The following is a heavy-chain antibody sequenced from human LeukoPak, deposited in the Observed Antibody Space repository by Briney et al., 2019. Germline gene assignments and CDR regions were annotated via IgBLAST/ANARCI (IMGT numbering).Heavy chain of an antibody. CDR3: ARDRYSSAWNDPIY. CDR1: GFIFSNYA. CDR2: ISSTGGST. J-gene: IGHJ4*02. D-gene: IGHD6-19*01. V-gene: IGHV3-23*01. Sequence: GGSLRLSCAASGFIFSNYAMNWVRQAPGKGLEWVSGISSTGGSTYYADSVKGRFTISRDNSKSTLYLQMSSLRAEDTAAYYCARDRYSSAWNDPIYWGQGTLVTVSS.